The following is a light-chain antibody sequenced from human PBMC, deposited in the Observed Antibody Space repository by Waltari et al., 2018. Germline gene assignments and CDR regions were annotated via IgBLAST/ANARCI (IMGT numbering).Light chain of an antibody. CDR1: SSHFGSKY. Sequence: QSVLTQAPSASGTPGQRVTVSCSGSSSHFGSKYVYWFQHLPGTAPKHLMCSDHQLPSGVPARFAGSKSGTSASLAISGLRSVDEADYYCAAWDDSLSGWVFGGGTKLTVL. V-gene: IGLV1-47*02. J-gene: IGLJ2*01. CDR2: SDH. CDR3: AAWDDSLSGWV.